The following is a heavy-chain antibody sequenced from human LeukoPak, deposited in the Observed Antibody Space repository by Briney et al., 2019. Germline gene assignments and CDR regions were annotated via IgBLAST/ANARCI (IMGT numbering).Heavy chain of an antibody. D-gene: IGHD1-26*01. V-gene: IGHV3-9*01. CDR3: AKGPTIGIGY. CDR1: GFTFDDYA. J-gene: IGHJ4*02. Sequence: GRSLRLSCAASGFTFDDYAMPWVRQAPGKGLEWVSGISWNSGSIGYADSVKGRFTISRDNAKNSLYLQMNSLRAEDTALYYCAKGPTIGIGYWGQGTLVTVSS. CDR2: ISWNSGSI.